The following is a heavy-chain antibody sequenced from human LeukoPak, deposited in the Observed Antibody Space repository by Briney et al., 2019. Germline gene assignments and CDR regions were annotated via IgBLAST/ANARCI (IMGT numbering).Heavy chain of an antibody. J-gene: IGHJ6*02. CDR1: GFTFSSYA. CDR2: ISSSSSTI. V-gene: IGHV3-48*01. CDR3: ARASTTVTTYYYYGMDV. D-gene: IGHD4-17*01. Sequence: GGSLRLSCAASGFTFSSYAMNWVRQAPGKGLEWVSYISSSSSTIYYADSVKGRFTISRDNSKNTLYLQMNSLRAEDTAVYYCARASTTVTTYYYYGMDVWGQGTTVTVSS.